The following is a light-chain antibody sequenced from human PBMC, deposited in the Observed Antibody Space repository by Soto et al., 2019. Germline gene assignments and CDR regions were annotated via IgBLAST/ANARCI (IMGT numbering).Light chain of an antibody. Sequence: EIVLTQSPGTLSLSPGERATFSCMASQTLTTTYLAWYQQKPGQAPRLLIYGVSRRATGIPDRFSGSGSGTDFTLTISRLETEDFAVYSCQQYADLPYTFGQGTTLEI. CDR2: GVS. J-gene: IGKJ2*01. CDR3: QQYADLPYT. CDR1: QTLTTTY. V-gene: IGKV3-20*01.